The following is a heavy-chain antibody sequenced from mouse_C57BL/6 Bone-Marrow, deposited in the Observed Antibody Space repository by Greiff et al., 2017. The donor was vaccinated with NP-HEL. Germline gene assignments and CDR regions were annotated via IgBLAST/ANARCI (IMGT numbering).Heavy chain of an antibody. Sequence: DVHLVESGGGLVKPGGSLKLSCAASGFTFSSYTMSWVRQTPEKRLEWVANISGGGGNTYYLDSVKGRFTIARDNAKNTLYLQMSSLRSEDTALYDCARHEGGCPYFDVWGTGTTVTVSS. CDR1: GFTFSSYT. CDR2: ISGGGGNT. V-gene: IGHV5-9*01. J-gene: IGHJ1*03. CDR3: ARHEGGCPYFDV.